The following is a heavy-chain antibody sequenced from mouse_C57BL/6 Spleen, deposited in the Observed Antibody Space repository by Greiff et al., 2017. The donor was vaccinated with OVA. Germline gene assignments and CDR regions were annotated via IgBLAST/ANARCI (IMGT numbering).Heavy chain of an antibody. D-gene: IGHD2-1*01. V-gene: IGHV1-55*01. CDR2: IYPGSGST. J-gene: IGHJ2*01. Sequence: QVQLQQPGAELVKPGASVKMSCKASGYTFTSYWITWVKQRPGQGLEWIGDIYPGSGSTNYTEKFKSKATLTVDTSSSTAYMQLSSLTSEDSAVYYCARGPFYYGNQGGFDYWGQGTTLTVSS. CDR3: ARGPFYYGNQGGFDY. CDR1: GYTFTSYW.